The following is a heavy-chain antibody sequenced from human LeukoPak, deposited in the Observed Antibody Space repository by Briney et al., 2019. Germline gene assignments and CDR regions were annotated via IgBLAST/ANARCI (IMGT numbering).Heavy chain of an antibody. CDR2: IYYSGST. Sequence: PSETLSLTCTVSGGSIRSSRYYWGWIRQPPGKGLEWIGSIYYSGSTYYNPSLKSRVTISVDTSKNQFSLKVSSVTAADTAVYYCARDPSSSSPSDYWGQGTLVTVSS. V-gene: IGHV4-39*07. CDR1: GGSIRSSRYY. D-gene: IGHD6-6*01. CDR3: ARDPSSSSPSDY. J-gene: IGHJ4*02.